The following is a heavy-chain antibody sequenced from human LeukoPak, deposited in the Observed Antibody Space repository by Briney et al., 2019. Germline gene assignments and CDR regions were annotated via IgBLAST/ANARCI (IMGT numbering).Heavy chain of an antibody. D-gene: IGHD5-18*01. Sequence: SETLSLTCTVSGCSISTFYLTWIQQPPGKGLEWIGYIYYSGSANYSPSLKSRVTMSIDTSKNQFSLKLSSLTAADTAVYYCARLERGYTYGYDAFHLWGQGTLVTVSS. CDR1: GCSISTFY. CDR3: ARLERGYTYGYDAFHL. J-gene: IGHJ3*01. V-gene: IGHV4-59*08. CDR2: IYYSGSA.